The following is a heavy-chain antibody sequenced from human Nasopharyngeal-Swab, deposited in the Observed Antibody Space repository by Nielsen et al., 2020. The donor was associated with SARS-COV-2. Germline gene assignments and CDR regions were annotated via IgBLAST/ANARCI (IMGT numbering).Heavy chain of an antibody. V-gene: IGHV3-33*08. CDR3: ARDHYSNSSGPSNFDY. Sequence: GGSLRLSCAASGFTFSSYGMHWVRQAPGKGLEWVAVIWYDGSNEYYADSVKGRFTISRDNSKNTLYLQMNSLRVEDTAVYYCARDHYSNSSGPSNFDYWGQGTLVTVSS. J-gene: IGHJ4*02. CDR1: GFTFSSYG. D-gene: IGHD6-6*01. CDR2: IWYDGSNE.